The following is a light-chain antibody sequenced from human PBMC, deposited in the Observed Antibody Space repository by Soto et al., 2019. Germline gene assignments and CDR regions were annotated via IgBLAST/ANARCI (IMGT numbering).Light chain of an antibody. V-gene: IGLV2-14*01. CDR2: EVS. J-gene: IGLJ2*01. CDR1: SSDVGAYNY. Sequence: QSVLTQPASVSGSPGQSITISCTGTSSDVGAYNYVSWYQQHPGKAPKLMIYEVSNRPSGVSNRFSGSKSGNTASLTISGLQADDEADYYCNSYTTSSTPDVFGGGTKLTVL. CDR3: NSYTTSSTPDV.